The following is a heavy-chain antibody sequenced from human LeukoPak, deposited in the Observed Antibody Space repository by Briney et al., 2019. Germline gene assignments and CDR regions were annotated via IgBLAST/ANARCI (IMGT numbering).Heavy chain of an antibody. D-gene: IGHD1-26*01. J-gene: IGHJ4*02. CDR1: GLTFSSYG. CDR2: IRYDGSNK. V-gene: IGHV3-30*02. CDR3: AKESQLSYSGTFYIDY. Sequence: PGGSLRLSCAASGLTFSSYGMNWVRQAPGKGLEWVAFIRYDGSNKYYADSVKGRFTISRDSPKNTLYLQMNSLRAEDTAVYYCAKESQLSYSGTFYIDYWGQGTLVTVSS.